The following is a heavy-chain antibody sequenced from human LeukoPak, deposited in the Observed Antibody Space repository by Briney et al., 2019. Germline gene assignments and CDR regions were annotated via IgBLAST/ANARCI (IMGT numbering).Heavy chain of an antibody. J-gene: IGHJ3*02. Sequence: SETLSLTCTVSGGSISSGGYYWSWIRQPPGKGLEWIGYIYHSGSTYYNPSLKSRVTISVDRSKNQFSLKLSSVTAADTAVYYCARGVAVRELGTFDIWGQGTMVTVSS. D-gene: IGHD7-27*01. CDR2: IYHSGST. CDR1: GGSISSGGYY. CDR3: ARGVAVRELGTFDI. V-gene: IGHV4-30-2*01.